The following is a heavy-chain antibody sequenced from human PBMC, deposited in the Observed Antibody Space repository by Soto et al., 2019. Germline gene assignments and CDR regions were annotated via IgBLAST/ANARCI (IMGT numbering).Heavy chain of an antibody. V-gene: IGHV3-30-3*02. J-gene: IGHJ4*02. D-gene: IGHD3-22*01. CDR2: ISYDGTNK. CDR1: GFTFSAYA. CDR3: AKDYYDTSGYYYFFDY. Sequence: QVQLVESGGGVVQPGRSLRLSCVASGFTFSAYAMHWVRQAPGKGLEWVAIISYDGTNKYYAASVKGRFTISRDNSKNTLYLQMNSLRAEDTAVYYCAKDYYDTSGYYYFFDYWGQGTLVTVSS.